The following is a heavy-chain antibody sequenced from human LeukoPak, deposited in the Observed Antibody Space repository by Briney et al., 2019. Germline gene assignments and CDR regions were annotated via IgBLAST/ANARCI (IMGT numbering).Heavy chain of an antibody. J-gene: IGHJ4*02. CDR2: ISGYNGDT. CDR1: GYTFSNYD. V-gene: IGHV1-18*01. D-gene: IGHD1-26*01. Sequence: ASVKVSCKASGYTFSNYDINWVRQAPGQGLEWMGWISGYNGDTKFAQSVQDRVTMTIDKSTRTAYMEMKTLRSDDTATYFCAREWERNFDYWGQGTLVTVPS. CDR3: AREWERNFDY.